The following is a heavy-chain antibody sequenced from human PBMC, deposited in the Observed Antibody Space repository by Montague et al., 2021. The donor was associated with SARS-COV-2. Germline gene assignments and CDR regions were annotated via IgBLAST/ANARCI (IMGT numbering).Heavy chain of an antibody. D-gene: IGHD3-10*01. CDR3: ARWMIRGVTTAFGY. CDR2: IYYSGTT. J-gene: IGHJ4*02. V-gene: IGHV4-39*02. CDR1: SGPIISSGDY. Sequence: SETLSLTCSVTSGPIISSGDYWGWIRQPPGKELEWIGNIYYSGTTYYNPSLQSRRTISVDTSKNHLSLRLSSVTAADTAVYFCARWMIRGVTTAFGYWGQGSQVTVSS.